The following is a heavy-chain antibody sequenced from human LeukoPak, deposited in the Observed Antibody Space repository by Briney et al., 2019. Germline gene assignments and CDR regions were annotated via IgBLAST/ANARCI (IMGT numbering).Heavy chain of an antibody. CDR1: GGSISSYY. CDR2: IYYSGST. J-gene: IGHJ6*03. Sequence: SETLSLTCTVSGGSISSYYWSWIRQPPGKGLEWIGYIYYSGSTNYNPSLKSRVTISVDTSKNQFSLKLSSVTAADTAVYCCARGLRYFDWLPNYYMDVWGKGTTVTVSS. CDR3: ARGLRYFDWLPNYYMDV. V-gene: IGHV4-59*01. D-gene: IGHD3-9*01.